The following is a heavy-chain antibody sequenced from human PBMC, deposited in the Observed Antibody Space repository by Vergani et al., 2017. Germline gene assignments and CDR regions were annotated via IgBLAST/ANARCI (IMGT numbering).Heavy chain of an antibody. Sequence: EVQLVESGGGLVQPGGSLRLSCAASGFTFSSYWMSWVRQAPGKGLEWVANIKQDGSEKYYVDSVKGRVTISRENAKNSLYLQMNSLRAEDTAVYYCARGIALYYGDGIGYFDYWGQGTLVTVSS. D-gene: IGHD4-17*01. V-gene: IGHV3-7*01. CDR3: ARGIALYYGDGIGYFDY. CDR2: IKQDGSEK. CDR1: GFTFSSYW. J-gene: IGHJ4*02.